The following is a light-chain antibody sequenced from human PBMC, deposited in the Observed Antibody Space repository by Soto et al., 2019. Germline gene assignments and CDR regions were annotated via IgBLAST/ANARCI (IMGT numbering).Light chain of an antibody. V-gene: IGKV3-20*01. CDR3: HQYATSPT. CDR2: GAS. J-gene: IGKJ5*01. CDR1: QSLTTRY. Sequence: EIVLTQSPGTLSLFPGERATLSCRASQSLTTRYLAWYQQKPGQAPRLLIYGASSCATGIPDRFSGSGSGTALTLTSIRLEPYDLSFYYCHQYATSPTFGQGTRLDIK.